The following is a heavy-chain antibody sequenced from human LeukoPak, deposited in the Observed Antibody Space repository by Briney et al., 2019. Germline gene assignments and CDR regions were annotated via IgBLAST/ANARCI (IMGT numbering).Heavy chain of an antibody. J-gene: IGHJ4*02. V-gene: IGHV1-69*13. CDR2: IIPIFGTA. Sequence: SVKVSCKASGGTFSSYIINWVRQAPGQGLEWMGGIIPIFGTADYAQKFQGRVTITADESTSTAYMELSSLRSGDTAVYYCARAYSSNWYYLDSWGQGTLVTVSS. D-gene: IGHD6-19*01. CDR1: GGTFSSYI. CDR3: ARAYSSNWYYLDS.